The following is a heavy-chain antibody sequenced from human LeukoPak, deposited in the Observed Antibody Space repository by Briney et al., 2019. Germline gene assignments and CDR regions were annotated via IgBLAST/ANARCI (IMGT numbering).Heavy chain of an antibody. V-gene: IGHV4-38-2*02. CDR2: IYHSGST. J-gene: IGHJ4*02. CDR3: ARDLGDRGVQCYGY. D-gene: IGHD3-10*01. CDR1: GYSISSGYY. Sequence: SETLSLTCTVSGYSISSGYYWGWIRQPPGKGLEWIGSIYHSGSTYYNPSLKSRVTMSVDTSKNQFSLKLSSVTAADTAVYYCARDLGDRGVQCYGYWGQGTLVTVSS.